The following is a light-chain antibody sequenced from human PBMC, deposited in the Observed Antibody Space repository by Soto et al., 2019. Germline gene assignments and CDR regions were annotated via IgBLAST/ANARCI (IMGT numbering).Light chain of an antibody. V-gene: IGKV1-5*01. Sequence: DIQMTQSPSTLSASVGDRVTITCRASQSISSWLAWYQQKPGKAPKLLIYDASSLESGGPSRFSGSGSGTEFTLTISSLQHDDFATNYCQQYNSYAVFGGGTKVEIK. CDR2: DAS. J-gene: IGKJ4*01. CDR1: QSISSW. CDR3: QQYNSYAV.